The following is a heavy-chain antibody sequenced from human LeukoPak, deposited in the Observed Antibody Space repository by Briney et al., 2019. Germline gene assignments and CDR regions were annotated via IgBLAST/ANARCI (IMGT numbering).Heavy chain of an antibody. D-gene: IGHD4-11*01. Sequence: SETLSLTCAVYGGSFSGYYWSWIRQPPGKGLEWIGEINHSGSTNYNPSLKSRVTISVDTSKNQFSLKLSSVTAADTAVYYCAYSNYVRSEFDPRGQGTLVTVSS. CDR2: INHSGST. CDR3: AYSNYVRSEFDP. V-gene: IGHV4-34*01. J-gene: IGHJ5*02. CDR1: GGSFSGYY.